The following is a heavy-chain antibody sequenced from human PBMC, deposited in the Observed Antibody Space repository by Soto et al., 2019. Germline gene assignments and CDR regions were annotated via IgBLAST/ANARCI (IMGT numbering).Heavy chain of an antibody. CDR3: ASPTIRDHSGFDI. V-gene: IGHV3-30-3*01. CDR1: GFTFSSYA. D-gene: IGHD6-25*01. CDR2: ISSDGSKK. Sequence: QVQLVESGGGVVQPGRSLRLSCAASGFTFSSYAMHWVRQAPGKGLEWVAVISSDGSKKYYADSGKGRFTIFRENSKNTLYLQMNSLRPEDTAVYYCASPTIRDHSGFDIWGQGTRVTVSS. J-gene: IGHJ3*02.